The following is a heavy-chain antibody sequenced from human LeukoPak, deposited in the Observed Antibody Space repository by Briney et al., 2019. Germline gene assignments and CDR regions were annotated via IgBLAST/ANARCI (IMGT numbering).Heavy chain of an antibody. CDR1: GFTFTNYA. CDR3: ARDFRYEGDY. Sequence: GGSLRLSCAASGFTFTNYAMSWVRQTPGKGLEWVSATVGSRPDTYHADSVKGRFTISRDNAQNSLYLQMNSLRVEDTAVYYCARDFRYEGDYWGQGTLVTVSS. D-gene: IGHD5-12*01. V-gene: IGHV3-21*01. CDR2: TVGSRPDT. J-gene: IGHJ4*02.